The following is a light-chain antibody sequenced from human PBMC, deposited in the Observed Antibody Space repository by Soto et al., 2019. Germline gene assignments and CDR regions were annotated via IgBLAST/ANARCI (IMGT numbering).Light chain of an antibody. CDR1: SSDVGVYDF. J-gene: IGLJ2*01. CDR3: SSYTTSTTRV. Sequence: QSVLTQPASVSGSPGQSITISCAGTSSDVGVYDFVSWYQQHPGKAPKLLIYDVNNRPPGISNRFSGSKSGNTASLTISGLQAEDEADYYCSSYTTSTTRVFGGGTKLTVL. CDR2: DVN. V-gene: IGLV2-14*03.